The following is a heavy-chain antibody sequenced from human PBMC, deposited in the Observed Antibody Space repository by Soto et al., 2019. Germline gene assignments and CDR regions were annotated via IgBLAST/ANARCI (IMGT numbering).Heavy chain of an antibody. J-gene: IGHJ4*02. CDR1: GFNFSTYG. Sequence: GGSMRLSCAASGFNFSTYGMSWVRQAPGKGLEWVSTISGTGDSTYYADSVKGRFTISRDNSKNTLYLQMNGLRDEDTAVYYCAKDRTSYGYWGQGTLVTVSS. D-gene: IGHD5-18*01. V-gene: IGHV3-23*01. CDR2: ISGTGDST. CDR3: AKDRTSYGY.